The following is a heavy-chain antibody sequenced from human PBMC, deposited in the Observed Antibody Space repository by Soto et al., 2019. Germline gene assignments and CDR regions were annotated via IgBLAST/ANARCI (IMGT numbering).Heavy chain of an antibody. J-gene: IGHJ4*02. Sequence: QVQLQESSPGLVKPSQTLSLPCTVSGFASSRGGSYWSWIRQHPGTGLEWIGYIYYSGSTYYNPSLKSRVTISVDTSKNQFSMKLSSVTAADTAVDYCAREVLAMVIFDYWGQGTLVTVS. CDR2: IYYSGST. CDR3: AREVLAMVIFDY. V-gene: IGHV4-31*03. D-gene: IGHD5-18*01. CDR1: GFASSRGGSY.